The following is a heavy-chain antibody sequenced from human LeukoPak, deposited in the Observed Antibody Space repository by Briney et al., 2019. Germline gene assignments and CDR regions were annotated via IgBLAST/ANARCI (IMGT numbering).Heavy chain of an antibody. CDR2: ISSSGSI. Sequence: GGSLRLSCAASGFTFSSYEMNWVRQAPGKGLEWVSYISSSGSIYYADSVKGRFTISRDNAKNSLYLQMNSLRAEDTAVYYCAELGITMIGGVWGKGTTVTISS. D-gene: IGHD3-10*02. V-gene: IGHV3-48*03. CDR1: GFTFSSYE. CDR3: AELGITMIGGV. J-gene: IGHJ6*04.